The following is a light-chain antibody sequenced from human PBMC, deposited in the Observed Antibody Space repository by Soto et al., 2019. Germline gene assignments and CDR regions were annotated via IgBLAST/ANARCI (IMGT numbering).Light chain of an antibody. V-gene: IGKV3-20*01. J-gene: IGKJ4*01. CDR3: QQYGSAPRT. CDR1: QSVSSSY. Sequence: VLTQSPGTLSLSPGERATLSCRASQSVSSSYLTWYQQKPGQAPRLLIYGASSRATGIPDRFSGSGSGTDFTLTISGLESEDFAVYYCQQYGSAPRTCGGVTKVDIK. CDR2: GAS.